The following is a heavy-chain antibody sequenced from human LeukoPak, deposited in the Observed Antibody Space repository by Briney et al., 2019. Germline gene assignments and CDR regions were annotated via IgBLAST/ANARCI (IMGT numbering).Heavy chain of an antibody. D-gene: IGHD2-2*02. CDR1: GSTFSYYA. CDR3: AKTDCTSSSCYTIDS. J-gene: IGHJ4*02. CDR2: ISDTGGDT. V-gene: IGHV3-23*01. Sequence: GGSLRLSCAASGSTFSYYAMSWVRQAPGRGLEWVPVISDTGGDTSYADSGKGRFTISRDNSKNTVYLQMNSLRVEDTAVYYRAKTDCTSSSCYTIDSWGQGTLVTVSS.